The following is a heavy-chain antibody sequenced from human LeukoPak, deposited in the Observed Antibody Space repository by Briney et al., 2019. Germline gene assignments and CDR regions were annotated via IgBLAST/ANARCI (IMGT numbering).Heavy chain of an antibody. J-gene: IGHJ5*02. V-gene: IGHV1-24*01. D-gene: IGHD6-13*01. Sequence: GASVKVSCKVSGYTLTELSMHWVRQTPGKGLEWMGGFDPEDGETIYAQKFQGRVTITTDESTSTAYMELSSLRSEDTAVYYCARVYRSSLMYSSPAERGGWFDPWGQGTLVAVSS. CDR3: ARVYRSSLMYSSPAERGGWFDP. CDR1: GYTLTELS. CDR2: FDPEDGET.